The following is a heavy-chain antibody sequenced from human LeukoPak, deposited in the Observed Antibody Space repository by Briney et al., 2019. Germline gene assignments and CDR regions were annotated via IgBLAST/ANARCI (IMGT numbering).Heavy chain of an antibody. Sequence: GGSLRLSCAASGFTFSTYSMNWVRQAPGKGLVWVSRINNDGSYTNYADSVKGRFTISRDNAKNTVYLQMNSLRAEDTAVFYCVRDLVDPADYWGQGTLVTVSS. D-gene: IGHD2-8*02. V-gene: IGHV3-74*01. J-gene: IGHJ4*02. CDR3: VRDLVDPADY. CDR1: GFTFSTYS. CDR2: INNDGSYT.